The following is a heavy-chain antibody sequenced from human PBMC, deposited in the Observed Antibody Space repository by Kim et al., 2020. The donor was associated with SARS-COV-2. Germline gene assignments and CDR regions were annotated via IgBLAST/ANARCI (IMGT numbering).Heavy chain of an antibody. D-gene: IGHD3-22*01. V-gene: IGHV1-2*02. Sequence: ASVKVSCKASGYTFTGYYMHWVRQAPGQGLEWMGWINPNSGGTNYAQKFQGRVTMTRDTSISTAYMELSRLRSDDTAVYYCARPDSSGYYSDYWGQGTLVTVSS. J-gene: IGHJ4*02. CDR3: ARPDSSGYYSDY. CDR2: INPNSGGT. CDR1: GYTFTGYY.